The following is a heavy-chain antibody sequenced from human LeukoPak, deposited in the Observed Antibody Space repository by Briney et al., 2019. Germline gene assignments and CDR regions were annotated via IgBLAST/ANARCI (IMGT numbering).Heavy chain of an antibody. CDR2: IRTKSNNYAT. V-gene: IGHV3-73*01. J-gene: IGHJ4*02. Sequence: GGSLRLSCAASGLSFSGSAMHWVRQASGKGLEWVGHIRTKSNNYATAYAESVKGRFTISRDDSKTTAYLQMGSLKTEDTAVYYCTGSRSGYWGQGTLVTVSS. CDR3: TGSRSGY. CDR1: GLSFSGSA.